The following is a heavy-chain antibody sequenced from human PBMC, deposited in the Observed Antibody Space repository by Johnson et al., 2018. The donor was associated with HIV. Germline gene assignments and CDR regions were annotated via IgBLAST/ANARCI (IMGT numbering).Heavy chain of an antibody. CDR3: AKDFGSGWADAFDI. V-gene: IGHV3-30*04. CDR1: GFTFSSYA. D-gene: IGHD6-19*01. Sequence: QVQLVESGGGVVQPGRSLRLSCAASGFTFSSYAMHWVRQAPGKGLEWVAVISYDGSDKYYADSVKGRFTISRDNSKNTVYLQMNSLRTEDSALYYCAKDFGSGWADAFDIWGQGTGVTISS. J-gene: IGHJ3*02. CDR2: ISYDGSDK.